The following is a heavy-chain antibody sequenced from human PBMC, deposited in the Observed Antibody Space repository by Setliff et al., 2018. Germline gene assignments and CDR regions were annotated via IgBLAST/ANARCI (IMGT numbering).Heavy chain of an antibody. V-gene: IGHV3-74*01. Sequence: PGESLKISCVVSGFTFSDYWMHWVRQVPGKGLVWVSRINNDGSSITYTDSVKGRFTTSRDNAKDTLYLQVNSLRAEDTAVYYCAKGGIGSFDYWGQGTLVTVSS. CDR3: AKGGIGSFDY. CDR1: GFTFSDYW. D-gene: IGHD2-15*01. J-gene: IGHJ4*02. CDR2: INNDGSSI.